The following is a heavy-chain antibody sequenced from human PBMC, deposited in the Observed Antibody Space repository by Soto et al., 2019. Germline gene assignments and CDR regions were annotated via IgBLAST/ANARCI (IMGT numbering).Heavy chain of an antibody. Sequence: GGSLRLSCAASGFTFSSYAMSWVRQAPGKGLEWVSAISGSGGSTYYADSVKGRFTISRDNSKNTLYLQMNSLRAEDTAVYYCAKDATYSSGWYPAHYDAFDIWGQGTMVTVSS. D-gene: IGHD6-19*01. V-gene: IGHV3-23*01. J-gene: IGHJ3*02. CDR3: AKDATYSSGWYPAHYDAFDI. CDR1: GFTFSSYA. CDR2: ISGSGGST.